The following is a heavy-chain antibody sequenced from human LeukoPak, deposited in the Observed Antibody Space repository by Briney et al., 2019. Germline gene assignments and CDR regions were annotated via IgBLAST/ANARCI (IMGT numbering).Heavy chain of an antibody. CDR2: ISGSGGST. D-gene: IGHD1-26*01. V-gene: IGHV3-23*01. CDR1: GFTFSSYA. Sequence: GGSLRLSCAASGFTFSSYAMSWVRQAPGKGLEWVSAISGSGGSTYYADSVKGRFTISRDNSKNTLYLQMNSLRAEDTAVYYCAKNIVGPPATEQDYWGQGTLVTVSS. CDR3: AKNIVGPPATEQDY. J-gene: IGHJ4*02.